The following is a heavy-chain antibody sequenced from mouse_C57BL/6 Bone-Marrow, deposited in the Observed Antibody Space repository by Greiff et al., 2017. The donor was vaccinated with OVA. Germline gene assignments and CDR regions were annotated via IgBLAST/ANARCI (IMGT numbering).Heavy chain of an antibody. V-gene: IGHV2-2*01. CDR1: GFSLTSYG. CDR3: ARIGCDRDFDY. Sequence: VQLVESGPGLVQPSQSLSITCTVSGFSLTSYGVHWVRQSPGKGLEWLGVIWRGGSTDYNAAFISRLSISKDNSKSQVFFKMNSLQADDTAIYYCARIGCDRDFDYWGQGTTLTVSS. CDR2: IWRGGST. D-gene: IGHD2-2*01. J-gene: IGHJ2*01.